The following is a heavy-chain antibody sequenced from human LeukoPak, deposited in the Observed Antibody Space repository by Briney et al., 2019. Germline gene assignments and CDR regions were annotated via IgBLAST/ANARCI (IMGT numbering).Heavy chain of an antibody. CDR3: ARDRGRGVVEMATIGAFDI. V-gene: IGHV1-46*01. CDR2: INPSGGST. J-gene: IGHJ3*02. D-gene: IGHD5-24*01. Sequence: VASVKVSCKASGYTFTSYYMHWVRQAPGQGLEWMGIINPSGGSTSYAQKFQGRVTMTRDTSTSTVYMELSSLRSEDTAVYYCARDRGRGVVEMATIGAFDIWGQGTRVTVSS. CDR1: GYTFTSYY.